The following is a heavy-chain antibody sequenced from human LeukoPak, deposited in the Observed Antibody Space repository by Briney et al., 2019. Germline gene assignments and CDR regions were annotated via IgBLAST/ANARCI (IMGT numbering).Heavy chain of an antibody. CDR2: ISYDGSNK. J-gene: IGHJ4*02. V-gene: IGHV3-30-3*01. CDR3: AREEGFQLDY. Sequence: GGSLRLSGAASGFTFSSYAMHWVRQAPGKGLEWVAVISYDGSNKYYADSVKGRFTISRDNSKNTLYLQMNSLRAEDTAVYYCAREEGFQLDYWGQGTLVTVSS. CDR1: GFTFSSYA.